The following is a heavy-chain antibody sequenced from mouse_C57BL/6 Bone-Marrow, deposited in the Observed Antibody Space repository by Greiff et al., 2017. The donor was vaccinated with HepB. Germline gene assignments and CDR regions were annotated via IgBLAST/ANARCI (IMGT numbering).Heavy chain of an antibody. Sequence: EVQLVESGPGLVKPSQSLSLTCSVTGYSITSGYYWNWIRQFPGNKLEWMGYISYDGSNNYNPSLKNRISITRDTSKNQFFLKLNSVTTEDTATYYGAREGTNWDFDYWGQGTTLTVSS. CDR2: ISYDGSN. J-gene: IGHJ2*01. CDR1: GYSITSGYY. V-gene: IGHV3-6*01. CDR3: AREGTNWDFDY. D-gene: IGHD4-1*01.